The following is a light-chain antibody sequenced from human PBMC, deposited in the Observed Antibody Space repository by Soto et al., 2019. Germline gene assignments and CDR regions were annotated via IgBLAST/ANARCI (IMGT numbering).Light chain of an antibody. CDR2: AAS. J-gene: IGKJ4*01. CDR1: LGIIDY. Sequence: DIEMTQSPSSLSASVGDGVTITCRASLGIIDYLAWYQQKPGKVPKLLIYAASTLQTGVPSRFSGSGSRTAFTLTISNLQPEDVATYYCQKYNSAPLTFGGGTKVEIK. V-gene: IGKV1-27*01. CDR3: QKYNSAPLT.